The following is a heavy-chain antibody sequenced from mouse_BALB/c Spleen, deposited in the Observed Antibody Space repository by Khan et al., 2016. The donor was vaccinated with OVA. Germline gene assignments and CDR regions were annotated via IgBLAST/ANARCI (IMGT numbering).Heavy chain of an antibody. J-gene: IGHJ4*01. CDR2: INYSGST. V-gene: IGHV3-2*02. D-gene: IGHD2-3*01. Sequence: EVKLLESGPGLVNPSQSLSLTCTVTGYSITSDYAWNWIRQFPGNKLEWMGYINYSGSTNSNPALKSRISITRDTSKNQFFLQLNSVTTEDTATYYCARDGSRYNYAMDYWGQGTSGTVSS. CDR3: ARDGSRYNYAMDY. CDR1: GYSITSDYA.